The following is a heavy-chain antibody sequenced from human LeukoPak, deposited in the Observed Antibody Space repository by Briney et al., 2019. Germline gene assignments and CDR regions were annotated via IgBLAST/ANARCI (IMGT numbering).Heavy chain of an antibody. Sequence: GASVKVSCKASGGTFSSYAISWVRQAPGQGLEWMGGIIPIFGTANYAQKFQGRVTITADESTSTAYMELSSLRSEDTAVYYCARNSIVGATKLRYYFDYWGQGTLVTVSS. CDR3: ARNSIVGATKLRYYFDY. V-gene: IGHV1-69*13. D-gene: IGHD1-26*01. CDR2: IIPIFGTA. J-gene: IGHJ4*02. CDR1: GGTFSSYA.